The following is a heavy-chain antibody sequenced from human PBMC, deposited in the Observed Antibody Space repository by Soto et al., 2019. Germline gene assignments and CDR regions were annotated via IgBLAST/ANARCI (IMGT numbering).Heavy chain of an antibody. V-gene: IGHV3-30*18. CDR3: AKIVRGGIYDYVWGSYRLDYYYGMDV. J-gene: IGHJ6*02. CDR2: ISYDGSNK. CDR1: GFTFSSYG. D-gene: IGHD3-16*02. Sequence: QVQLVESGGGVVQPGRSLRLSCAASGFTFSSYGMHWVRQAPGKGLEWVAVISYDGSNKYYADSVKGRFTISRDNSKNTLYLQMNSLRAEDTAVYYCAKIVRGGIYDYVWGSYRLDYYYGMDVWGQGTTVTVSS.